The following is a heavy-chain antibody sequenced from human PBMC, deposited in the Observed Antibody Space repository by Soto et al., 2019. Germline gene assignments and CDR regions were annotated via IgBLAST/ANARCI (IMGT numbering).Heavy chain of an antibody. V-gene: IGHV5-51*01. J-gene: IGHJ5*02. CDR2: IYPGDSDT. CDR1: GYSFTSYW. D-gene: IGHD3-10*01. CDR3: AREVYGSSLVRGWFDP. Sequence: PGESLKVSCKGCGYSFTSYWIGGVLQVPGQGLEWMGIIYPGDSDTRYSPSFQGQVTISADKSIRTAYLQWSSLKASENAMYYCAREVYGSSLVRGWFDPWGQGTLVTVSS.